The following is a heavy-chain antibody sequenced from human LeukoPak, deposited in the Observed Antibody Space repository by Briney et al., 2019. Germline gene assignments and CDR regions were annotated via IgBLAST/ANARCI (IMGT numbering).Heavy chain of an antibody. V-gene: IGHV4-59*01. Sequence: SETLSLTCTVSGGPIRSYYWSWMRQPPGKGLEYIGYIYYTGSTNYNSSLKSRVTISVDTSKNQFSLKLSSVTAADTAVYYCARGGVRPGTVFGVVSSFDPWGQGTLVTVS. D-gene: IGHD3-3*01. J-gene: IGHJ5*02. CDR3: ARGGVRPGTVFGVVSSFDP. CDR1: GGPIRSYY. CDR2: IYYTGST.